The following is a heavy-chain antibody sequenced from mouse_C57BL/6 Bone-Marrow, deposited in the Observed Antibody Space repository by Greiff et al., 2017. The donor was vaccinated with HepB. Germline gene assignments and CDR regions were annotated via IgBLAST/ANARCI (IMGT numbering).Heavy chain of an antibody. CDR2: IDPSDSET. D-gene: IGHD2-3*01. Sequence: QVQLQQPGAELVRPGSSVKLSCKASGYTFTSYWMHWVKQRPIQGLEWIGNIDPSDSETHYNQKFKDKATLTVDKSSSTAYMQLSSLTSEDSAVYYCARDIYDGYYSFAYWGQGTLVTVSA. V-gene: IGHV1-52*01. J-gene: IGHJ3*01. CDR3: ARDIYDGYYSFAY. CDR1: GYTFTSYW.